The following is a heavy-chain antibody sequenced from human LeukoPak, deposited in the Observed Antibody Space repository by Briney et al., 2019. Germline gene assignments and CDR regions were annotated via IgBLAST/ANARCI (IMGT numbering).Heavy chain of an antibody. D-gene: IGHD1-26*01. CDR3: ARASVYSGSYDP. V-gene: IGHV3-64*01. Sequence: PGGSLRLSCAASGFTFSSYAMHWVRQAPGKGLEYVSAISSNGGSTYYANSVKGRFTISRDNSKNTLYLQMGSLRAEGMAVYYCARASVYSGSYDPWGQGTLVTVSS. CDR2: ISSNGGST. J-gene: IGHJ5*02. CDR1: GFTFSSYA.